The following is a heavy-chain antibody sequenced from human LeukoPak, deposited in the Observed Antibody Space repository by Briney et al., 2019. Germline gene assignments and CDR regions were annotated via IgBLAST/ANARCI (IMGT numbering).Heavy chain of an antibody. Sequence: SETLSLTCTVSGGSISSSSYYWGWVRQPPGKGLEWIGSGSTYYNPSLKSRVTISVDTSRNQFSLKLSSVTAADTAVYYCARTGGYMVWGVQNWFDPWGPGTLVTVSS. CDR3: ARTGGYMVWGVQNWFDP. CDR2: GST. D-gene: IGHD3-10*01. V-gene: IGHV4-39*01. J-gene: IGHJ5*02. CDR1: GGSISSSSYY.